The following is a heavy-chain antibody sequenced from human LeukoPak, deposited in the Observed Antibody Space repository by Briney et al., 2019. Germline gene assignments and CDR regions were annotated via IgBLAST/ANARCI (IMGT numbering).Heavy chain of an antibody. J-gene: IGHJ4*02. D-gene: IGHD2-15*01. CDR2: SNHSGST. CDR3: ARGPEYYSGGSCYSYQIDY. CDR1: GGSFSGYY. V-gene: IGHV4-34*01. Sequence: SETLSLTCAVYGGSFSGYYWSWIRQPPGKGLEWIGESNHSGSTNYNPSLKSRVTISVDTSKNQFSLKLSSVTAADTAVYYCARGPEYYSGGSCYSYQIDYWGQGTLVTVSS.